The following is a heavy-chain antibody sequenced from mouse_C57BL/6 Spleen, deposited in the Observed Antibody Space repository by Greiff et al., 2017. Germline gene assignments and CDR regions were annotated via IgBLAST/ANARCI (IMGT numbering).Heavy chain of an antibody. D-gene: IGHD3-2*02. J-gene: IGHJ2*01. Sequence: VQLLPSGAELVKPGASVQISCKASGYAFSSYWMNWVKQRPGKGLEWIGQIYPGDGGTNYNGKFKGKATLTADKSSSTAYMQLSSLTSEDSAVYFCARRGWDYFDYWGQGTTLTVSS. CDR2: IYPGDGGT. V-gene: IGHV1-80*01. CDR3: ARRGWDYFDY. CDR1: GYAFSSYW.